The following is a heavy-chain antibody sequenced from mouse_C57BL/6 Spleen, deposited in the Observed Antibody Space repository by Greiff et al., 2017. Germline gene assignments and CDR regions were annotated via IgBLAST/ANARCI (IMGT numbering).Heavy chain of an antibody. CDR3: VRHRGDSAGYGFDY. CDR2: IRSKSNNYAT. D-gene: IGHD3-2*02. J-gene: IGHJ2*01. V-gene: IGHV10-1*01. Sequence: EVQGVESGGGLVQPKGSLKFSCAASGFSFNTYAMNWVRQAPGTGLEWVARIRSKSNNYATYYADSVKDRFTISRDDSESLLYLQMNNLKTEDTAMYYCVRHRGDSAGYGFDYWGQGTTLTVSS. CDR1: GFSFNTYA.